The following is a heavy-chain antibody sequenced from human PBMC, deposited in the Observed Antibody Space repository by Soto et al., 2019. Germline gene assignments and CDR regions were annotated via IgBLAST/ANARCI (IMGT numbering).Heavy chain of an antibody. D-gene: IGHD2-21*02. CDR1: GCSMRSSHTSTY. Sequence: SETLSLTFSVSGCSMRSSHTSTYWTCIRQPPGKGLEWIAYIYHNGNTAYNPSLKSRITISVDSSKNQFSLKMNSVTAAETAVYYCARLNWNCGRHCYIYSWGPGNLVTVSS. J-gene: IGHJ4*02. V-gene: IGHV4-61*01. CDR2: IYHNGNT. CDR3: ARLNWNCGRHCYIYS.